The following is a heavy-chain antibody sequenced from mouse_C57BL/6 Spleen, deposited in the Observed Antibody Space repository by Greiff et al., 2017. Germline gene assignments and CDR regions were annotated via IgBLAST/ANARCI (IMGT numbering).Heavy chain of an antibody. D-gene: IGHD2-1*01. J-gene: IGHJ4*01. CDR2: INPNYGTT. CDR3: ARGGYYGNYRYAMDY. V-gene: IGHV1-39*01. CDR1: GYSFTDYN. Sequence: EVKLQESGPELVKPGASVKISCKASGYSFTDYNMNWVKQSNGKSLEWIGVINPNYGTTSYNQKFKGKATLTVDQSSSTASMQLNSLTSEDSAVYYCARGGYYGNYRYAMDYWGQGTSVTVSS.